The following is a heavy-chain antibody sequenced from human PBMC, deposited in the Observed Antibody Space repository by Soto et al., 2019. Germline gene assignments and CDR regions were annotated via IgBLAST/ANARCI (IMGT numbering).Heavy chain of an antibody. CDR1: GGSISSGGYS. D-gene: IGHD3-10*01. CDR3: ARRGGSGRDYYYGMDV. J-gene: IGHJ6*02. Sequence: PSETLSLTCAVSGGSISSGGYSWSWTRQPPGKGLEWIGYIYHSGSTYYNPSLKSRVTISVDRSKNQFSLKLSSVTAADTAVYYCARRGGSGRDYYYGMDVWGQGTTVTVSS. CDR2: IYHSGST. V-gene: IGHV4-30-2*01.